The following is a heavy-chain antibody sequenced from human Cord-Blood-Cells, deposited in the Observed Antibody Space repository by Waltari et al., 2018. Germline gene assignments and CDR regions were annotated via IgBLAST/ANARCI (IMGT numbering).Heavy chain of an antibody. D-gene: IGHD1-26*01. Sequence: QVQLVQSGAEVKKPGASVKVSCKASGYTFTSYAMHWVRQAPGQRLEWMGWINAGNGNTKYSQKFQGRVTITRDTSASTAYMELSSLRSEDTVVYYCARGRGKSWSYFDYWGQGTLVTVSS. J-gene: IGHJ4*02. CDR3: ARGRGKSWSYFDY. CDR1: GYTFTSYA. V-gene: IGHV1-3*01. CDR2: INAGNGNT.